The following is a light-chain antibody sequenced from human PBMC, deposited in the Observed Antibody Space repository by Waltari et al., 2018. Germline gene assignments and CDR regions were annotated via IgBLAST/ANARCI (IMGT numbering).Light chain of an antibody. V-gene: IGLV2-14*03. J-gene: IGLJ2*01. CDR2: DVS. Sequence: QSALTQPASVSGSPGQSITISCTGTSSYVGGSNSVSWYQDHPGQAPNVIIYDVSDRPSGISERFSGSQSGNTASLTISGLQAEDEADYYCSSQSSDNVVLFGGGTKLTVL. CDR1: SSYVGGSNS. CDR3: SSQSSDNVVL.